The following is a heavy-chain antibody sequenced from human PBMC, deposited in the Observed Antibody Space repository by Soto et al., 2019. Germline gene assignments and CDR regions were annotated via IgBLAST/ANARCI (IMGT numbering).Heavy chain of an antibody. CDR1: GGAISRGGYS. D-gene: IGHD3-16*01. CDR3: IRGRGYDAASEVRD. V-gene: IGHV4-30-2*01. J-gene: IGHJ4*01. Sequence: PSGTLCHTCSVSGGAISRGGYSWSWIRQPPGKGLEWIGYIYHSGSTYYNPSLKSRVTISVDRSKNQFSPKLSSVTAADPAVYYGIRGRGYDAASEVRDWGPGTL. CDR2: IYHSGST.